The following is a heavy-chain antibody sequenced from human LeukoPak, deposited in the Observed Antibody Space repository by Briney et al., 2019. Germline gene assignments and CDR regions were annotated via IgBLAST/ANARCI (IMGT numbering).Heavy chain of an antibody. CDR3: ATGLYSGRIYFDY. CDR1: GFTFSSYA. J-gene: IGHJ4*02. V-gene: IGHV3-30-3*01. Sequence: GGSLRLSCAASGFTFSSYAMHWVRQAPGKGLEWVAVISYDGSNKYYADSVKGRFTISRDNSKNTLYLQMNSLRAEDTAVYYCATGLYSGRIYFDYWGQGTLVTVSS. CDR2: ISYDGSNK. D-gene: IGHD1-26*01.